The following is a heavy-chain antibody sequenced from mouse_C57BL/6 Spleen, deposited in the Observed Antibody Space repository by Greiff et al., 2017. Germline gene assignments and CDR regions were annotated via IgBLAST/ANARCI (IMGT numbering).Heavy chain of an antibody. V-gene: IGHV1-82*01. CDR1: GYAFSSSW. J-gene: IGHJ2*01. D-gene: IGHD1-1*01. CDR3: ARSHYGSFFDY. CDR2: IYPGDGDT. Sequence: VKLMESGPELVKPGASVKISCKASGYAFSSSWMNWVKQRPGTGLEWIGRIYPGDGDTNYNGKFKGKATLTADKSSSTAYMQLSSLTSEDSAVYFCARSHYGSFFDYWGQGTTLTVSS.